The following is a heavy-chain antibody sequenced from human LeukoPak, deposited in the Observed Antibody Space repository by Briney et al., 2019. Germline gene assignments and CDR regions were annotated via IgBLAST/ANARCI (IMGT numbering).Heavy chain of an antibody. Sequence: GASVKVSCKASGYTFTGYYMHWVRQAPGQGLEWMGWINPNNGGTNYAQKFQGRVTMTRDTSITTAYMELNRLRSDDRAVYYCARDRVENNYGMDVWGQGTTVTVSS. J-gene: IGHJ6*02. CDR3: ARDRVENNYGMDV. CDR1: GYTFTGYY. CDR2: INPNNGGT. D-gene: IGHD2-2*01. V-gene: IGHV1-2*02.